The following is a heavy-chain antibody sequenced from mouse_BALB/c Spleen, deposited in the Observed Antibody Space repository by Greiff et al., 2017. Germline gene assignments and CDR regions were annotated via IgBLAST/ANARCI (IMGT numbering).Heavy chain of an antibody. CDR2: ISSGGSYT. CDR1: GFTFSSYG. CDR3: ARHNYGSRTWVAY. V-gene: IGHV5-6*01. D-gene: IGHD1-1*01. J-gene: IGHJ3*01. Sequence: EVMLVESGGDLVKPGGSLKLSCAASGFTFSSYGMSWVRQTPDKRLEWVATISSGGSYTYYPDSVKGRFTISRDNAKNTLYLQMSSLKSEDTAMYYCARHNYGSRTWVAYWGQGTLVTVSA.